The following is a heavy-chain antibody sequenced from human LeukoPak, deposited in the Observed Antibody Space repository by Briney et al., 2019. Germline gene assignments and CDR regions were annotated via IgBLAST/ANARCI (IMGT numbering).Heavy chain of an antibody. Sequence: SETLSLTCAVYGGPFSGYYWRWIRQPPGKGLEWIGEINHSGSTNYNPSLKSRVTISVDTSKNQFSLKLSSVTAADTAVYYCARGASSRSGYCSSTSCRNWFDPWGQGTLVTVSS. CDR1: GGPFSGYY. CDR2: INHSGST. CDR3: ARGASSRSGYCSSTSCRNWFDP. J-gene: IGHJ5*02. V-gene: IGHV4-34*01. D-gene: IGHD2-2*03.